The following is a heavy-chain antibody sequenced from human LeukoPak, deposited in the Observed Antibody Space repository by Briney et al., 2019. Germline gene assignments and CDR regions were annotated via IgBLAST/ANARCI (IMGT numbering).Heavy chain of an antibody. CDR1: GYTLTELS. J-gene: IGHJ6*03. CDR3: ATGVIPPAAAPYYYYYMDV. D-gene: IGHD6-13*01. V-gene: IGHV1-24*01. CDR2: FDPEDGET. Sequence: ASVKVSCKVSGYTLTELSIHWVRQAPGKGLEWMGGFDPEDGETIYAQKFQGRVTMTEDTSTDTAYMELSSLRSEDTAVYYCATGVIPPAAAPYYYYYMDVWGKGTTVTVSS.